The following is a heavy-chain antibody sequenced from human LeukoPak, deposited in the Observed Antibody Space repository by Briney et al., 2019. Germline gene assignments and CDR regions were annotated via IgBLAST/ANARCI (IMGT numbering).Heavy chain of an antibody. D-gene: IGHD3-16*01. CDR2: ISRSGEGT. CDR1: GFTFNSYS. Sequence: PGGSLRLSCAASGFTFNSYSMNWIRQAPGKGLEWVSSISRSGEGTFYADSVRGRFTISRDNSKNTVSLQMESLRAEDTALYYCAKDYAVGSIDYWGQGTLVTVSS. J-gene: IGHJ4*02. CDR3: AKDYAVGSIDY. V-gene: IGHV3-23*01.